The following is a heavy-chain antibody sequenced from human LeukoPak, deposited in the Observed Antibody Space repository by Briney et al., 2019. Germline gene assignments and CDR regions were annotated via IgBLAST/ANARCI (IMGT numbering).Heavy chain of an antibody. CDR2: IKQDGSVK. V-gene: IGHV3-7*01. Sequence: GGSLRLSCAASGFTFSSYWMGWVRQAPGKGLEWVANIKQDGSVKFYVDSVKGRFTISRDNAENSLCLQMSSLRTEDTAVYYCARLNEVNVWPVGPYQFDYWGQGTQVTVSS. D-gene: IGHD2-2*01. CDR3: ARLNEVNVWPVGPYQFDY. CDR1: GFTFSSYW. J-gene: IGHJ4*02.